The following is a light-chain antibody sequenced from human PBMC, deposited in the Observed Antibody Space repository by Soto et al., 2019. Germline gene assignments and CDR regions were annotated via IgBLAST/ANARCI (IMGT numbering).Light chain of an antibody. CDR1: SSDVGGYNY. J-gene: IGLJ2*01. CDR2: DVS. V-gene: IGLV2-14*01. CDR3: GSYTISNSLV. Sequence: QSALTQPASVSGSPGQSITISCTGTSSDVGGYNYVSWYQQHPGKAPKLMIYDVSNRPSGVSNRFSGSKSGNTASLTISGLQAEDEADYYCGSYTISNSLVFGGGTKLTVL.